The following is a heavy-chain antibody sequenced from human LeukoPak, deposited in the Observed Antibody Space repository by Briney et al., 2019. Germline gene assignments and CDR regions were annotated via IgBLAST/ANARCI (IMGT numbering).Heavy chain of an antibody. CDR2: IKGDGSEK. CDR1: EFTFSTYW. J-gene: IGHJ3*02. CDR3: AREFNIAVAGIYTGFDI. Sequence: GGSLRLSCAASEFTFSTYWMTWVRQAPGKGLKWVANIKGDGSEKRYVGSVKGRFTISRDNAKNSLYLQMNSLRADDTAVYYCAREFNIAVAGIYTGFDIWGQGTMVTVSS. V-gene: IGHV3-7*03. D-gene: IGHD6-19*01.